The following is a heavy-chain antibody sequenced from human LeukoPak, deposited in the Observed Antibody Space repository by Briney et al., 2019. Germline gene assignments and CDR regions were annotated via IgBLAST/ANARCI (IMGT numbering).Heavy chain of an antibody. J-gene: IGHJ4*02. CDR2: ICWNSGSI. Sequence: GGSLRLSCAASGFTFDGYDMRWVRQAPGKGLEWVSGICWNSGSIGYADSVKGRFTICRDTDKNSLYLKMNSRRAEDVALYCCPNDASYYFWSGSGGLDYWGQGPLVTVSS. D-gene: IGHD3-3*01. CDR3: PNDASYYFWSGSGGLDY. CDR1: GFTFDGYD. V-gene: IGHV3-9*03.